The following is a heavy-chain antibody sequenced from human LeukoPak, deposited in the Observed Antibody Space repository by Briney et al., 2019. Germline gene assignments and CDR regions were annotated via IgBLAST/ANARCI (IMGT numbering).Heavy chain of an antibody. CDR3: AKDGERGSYSYFDY. CDR2: ISSNGGST. Sequence: GGSLRLSCAASGFTFSSYAMSWVRQAPGKGLEWVSSISSNGGSTYYADSVKGRFTISRDNSKNTLYLQMNSLRAEDTAVYYCAKDGERGSYSYFDYWGQGTLVTVSS. D-gene: IGHD1-26*01. V-gene: IGHV3-23*01. CDR1: GFTFSSYA. J-gene: IGHJ4*02.